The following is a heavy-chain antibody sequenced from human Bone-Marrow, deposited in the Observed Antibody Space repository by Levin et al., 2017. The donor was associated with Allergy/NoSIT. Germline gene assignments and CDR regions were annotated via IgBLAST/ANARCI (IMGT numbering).Heavy chain of an antibody. CDR3: ARLSVACSTCFDY. CDR1: GFSVSSNY. D-gene: IGHD2-2*01. J-gene: IGHJ4*02. Sequence: HPGGSLRLSCAASGFSVSSNYMTWVRQAPGKGLEWVSVIYRGESTFNADSVKGRFTISRDNSQNTVYLQMNSLRAEDTAVYYCARLSVACSTCFDYWGQGTLVTVSS. V-gene: IGHV3-53*01. CDR2: IYRGEST.